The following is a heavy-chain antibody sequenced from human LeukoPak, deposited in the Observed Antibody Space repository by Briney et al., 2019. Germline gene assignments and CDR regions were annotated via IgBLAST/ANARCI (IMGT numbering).Heavy chain of an antibody. D-gene: IGHD6-19*01. CDR3: ARVSYSSGWLGAFDY. V-gene: IGHV3-21*01. CDR1: GFTFSNYN. CDR2: ITSSSMYI. Sequence: PGGSLRLSCAASGFTFSNYNMNWVRQTPGKGLEWVSSITSSSMYIYYADSVKGRFTISRDNAKNSLYLQMNSLRAEDTAVYYCARVSYSSGWLGAFDYWGQGTLVTVSS. J-gene: IGHJ4*02.